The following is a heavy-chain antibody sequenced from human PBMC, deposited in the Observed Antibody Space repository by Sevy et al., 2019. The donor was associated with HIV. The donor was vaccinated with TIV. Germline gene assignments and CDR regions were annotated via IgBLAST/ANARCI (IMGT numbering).Heavy chain of an antibody. V-gene: IGHV3-23*01. Sequence: GGSLTLSCAASGFTFSSYGMSWVRHAPGKGLEWVSVISDIGNTYYADSVKGRFTMSRDNSKNTLYLQMNSLRAEDTAVYYCAKCLAALPGYYYGVDVWGQGTTVTVSS. CDR1: GFTFSSYG. J-gene: IGHJ6*02. D-gene: IGHD6-6*01. CDR3: AKCLAALPGYYYGVDV. CDR2: ISDIGNT.